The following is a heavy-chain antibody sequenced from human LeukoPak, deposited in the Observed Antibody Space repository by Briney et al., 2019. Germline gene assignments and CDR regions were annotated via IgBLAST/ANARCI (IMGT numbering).Heavy chain of an antibody. CDR1: GFPFTSYA. CDR2: ISGSGINI. Sequence: GGSLRLSCAASGFPFTSYAMSWVRQAPGKGLEWLSRISGSGINIYYADSVKGRFTISRDNSRNTLYLHMTSLRAEDTAVYYCAKRRDYGDYVFDFWGQGTLVTVSS. J-gene: IGHJ4*02. CDR3: AKRRDYGDYVFDF. D-gene: IGHD4-17*01. V-gene: IGHV3-23*01.